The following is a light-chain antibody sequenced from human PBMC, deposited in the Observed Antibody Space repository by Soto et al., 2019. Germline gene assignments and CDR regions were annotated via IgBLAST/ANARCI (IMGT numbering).Light chain of an antibody. V-gene: IGKV3-15*01. CDR1: QRISSN. J-gene: IGKJ2*03. Sequence: EIVMTQSPVTLSVSPGERATLYCKASQRISSNLAWYQQKPGQPPRLLIYGASTRATGTPARFSGSGSGTEFTLTISGLQSEDFALYYCQQYNIWPPYSFGQGTKREIK. CDR3: QQYNIWPPYS. CDR2: GAS.